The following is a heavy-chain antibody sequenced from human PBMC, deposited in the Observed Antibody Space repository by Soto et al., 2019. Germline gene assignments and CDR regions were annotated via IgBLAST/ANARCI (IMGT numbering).Heavy chain of an antibody. J-gene: IGHJ6*02. CDR1: GFSFSKCK. CDR3: ATADGDSYYYYYGMDV. V-gene: IGHV5-51*01. D-gene: IGHD4-17*01. CDR2: INPGDSDT. Sequence: GESLKISCEGSGFSFSKCKIGWVRQMPGKGLEWMGIINPGDSDTRYSPSFQGQVTISADKSISTAYLQWSTLKASDTATYYCATADGDSYYYYYGMDVWGQGTTVTVSS.